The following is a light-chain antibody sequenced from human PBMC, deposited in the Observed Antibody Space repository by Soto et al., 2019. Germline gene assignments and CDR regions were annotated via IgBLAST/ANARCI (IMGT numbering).Light chain of an antibody. CDR2: RAS. CDR3: QQYNNWPWT. Sequence: EIVMTQSPATLSVSTGERATLSCRASQSISSNLAWYQQKLGQAPRLLIYRASTRATGIPAKFSGSGSGTEFTLTISSLQSEDFAVYYCQQYNNWPWTFGQGTKVDIK. J-gene: IGKJ1*01. V-gene: IGKV3D-15*01. CDR1: QSISSN.